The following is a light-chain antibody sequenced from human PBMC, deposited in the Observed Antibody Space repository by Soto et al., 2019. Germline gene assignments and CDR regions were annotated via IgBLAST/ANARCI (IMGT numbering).Light chain of an antibody. J-gene: IGLJ2*01. Sequence: QSVLTQPPSASGTPGQRVTISCSGTSFNIGRNTANWYQQLPGTAPKLLIHSNNQRPSGVPDRFSGSKSGTSASLAISGLQSEDEADYYCAGWDDSLDGVVFAGGTKLTVL. CDR2: SNN. CDR1: SFNIGRNT. V-gene: IGLV1-44*01. CDR3: AGWDDSLDGVV.